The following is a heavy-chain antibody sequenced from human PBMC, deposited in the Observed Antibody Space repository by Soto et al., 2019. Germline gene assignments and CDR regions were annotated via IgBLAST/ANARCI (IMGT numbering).Heavy chain of an antibody. CDR3: ATQNFYCRGGSCYLDWFDP. J-gene: IGHJ5*02. Sequence: ASVKVSCKVSGYTLTELSMHWVRQAPGKGLEWMGGFDPEDGETIYAQKFQGRVTMTEDTSTDTAYMELSSLRSEDTAVYYCATQNFYCRGGSCYLDWFDPWGQGXLVTVS. CDR1: GYTLTELS. D-gene: IGHD2-15*01. V-gene: IGHV1-24*01. CDR2: FDPEDGET.